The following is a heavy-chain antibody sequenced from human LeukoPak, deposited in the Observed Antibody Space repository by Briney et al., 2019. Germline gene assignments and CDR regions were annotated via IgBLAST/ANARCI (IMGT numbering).Heavy chain of an antibody. CDR2: ISGSGGGT. CDR3: VQEGPRGLAFDV. J-gene: IGHJ3*01. CDR1: GVTFSSYV. Sequence: GGSLRLSCEASGVTFSSYVMSWVRQAPGKGPEWVSGISGSGGGTYYADFVKGRFAVSRDNSKNTLYLQMNSLRAEDSALYYCVQEGPRGLAFDVWGQGTRVTVSS. V-gene: IGHV3-23*01.